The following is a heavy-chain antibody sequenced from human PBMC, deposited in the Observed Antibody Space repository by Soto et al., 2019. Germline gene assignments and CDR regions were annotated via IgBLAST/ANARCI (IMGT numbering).Heavy chain of an antibody. CDR1: GGSINSVNYY. D-gene: IGHD3-16*01. V-gene: IGHV4-31*03. J-gene: IGHJ4*02. Sequence: QVQLQESGPGLVKPSQTLSLTCSVSGGSINSVNYYWSWIRQHPGKGLEWIGYIYYSGSTHYNPPLQGRVTLSVDTPGNQSSLKLSAVTAADTAVYYGAREGGEGLDYWGQGTLVTVSS. CDR3: AREGGEGLDY. CDR2: IYYSGST.